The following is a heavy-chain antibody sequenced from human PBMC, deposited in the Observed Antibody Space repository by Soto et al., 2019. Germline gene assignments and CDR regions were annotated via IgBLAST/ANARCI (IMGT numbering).Heavy chain of an antibody. CDR1: GGSFGSNY. CDR3: ARNYVNGYGYGLDYCDS. Sequence: SETLSLTCTVSGGSFGSNYWSWIRQPPGKGLEWVGYISDSGSTNYNPSLKSRVTISEDMSKNQFSLTLTSVTAADTAIYYCARNYVNGYGYGLDYCDSWGQGCLGTISS. V-gene: IGHV4-59*01. J-gene: IGHJ4*02. CDR2: ISDSGST. D-gene: IGHD5-18*01.